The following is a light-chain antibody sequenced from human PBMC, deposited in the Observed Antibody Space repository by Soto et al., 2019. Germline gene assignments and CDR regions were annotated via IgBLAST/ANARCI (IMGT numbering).Light chain of an antibody. CDR3: QQAHSLPRT. CDR1: QGISSW. CDR2: AAS. Sequence: DIQLTQSPSSVSASVGDRVTITCRASQGISSWVAWYQQKPGKAPKLLIYAASTLQSGVPSRFSGSGSGTEFTLTISSLQPEDFATYYCQQAHSLPRTFGQGTKVEIK. J-gene: IGKJ1*01. V-gene: IGKV1D-12*01.